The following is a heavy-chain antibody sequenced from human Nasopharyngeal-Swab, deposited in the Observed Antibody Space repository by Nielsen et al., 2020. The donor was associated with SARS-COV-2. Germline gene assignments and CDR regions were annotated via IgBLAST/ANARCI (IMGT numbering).Heavy chain of an antibody. CDR1: GGSFSGYY. Sequence: SETLSLTCAVYGGSFSGYYWSWIRQPPGKGLEWIWEINHSGSTNYNPSLKSRVTISVDTSKNQFSLKLSSVTAADTAVYYCATGLIPQSNLFDPWGQGTLVTVSS. D-gene: IGHD2-8*01. CDR2: INHSGST. J-gene: IGHJ5*02. V-gene: IGHV4-34*01. CDR3: ATGLIPQSNLFDP.